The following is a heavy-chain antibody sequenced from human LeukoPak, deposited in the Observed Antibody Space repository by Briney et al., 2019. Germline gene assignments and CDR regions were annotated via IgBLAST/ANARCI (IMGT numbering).Heavy chain of an antibody. CDR2: IYYSGST. J-gene: IGHJ3*02. V-gene: IGHV4-59*01. CDR3: ARAGTYGDYGYAFDI. D-gene: IGHD4-17*01. CDR1: GGSISSYY. Sequence: SETLSLTCTVSGGSISSYYWSWIRQPPGKGPEWIGYIYYSGSTNYNPSLKSRVTISVDTSKNQFSLKLSSVTAADTAVYYCARAGTYGDYGYAFDIWGQGTMVTVSS.